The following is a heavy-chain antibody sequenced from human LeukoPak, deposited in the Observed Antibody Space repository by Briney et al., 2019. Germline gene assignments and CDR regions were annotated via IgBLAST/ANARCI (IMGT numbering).Heavy chain of an antibody. J-gene: IGHJ4*01. D-gene: IGHD6-19*01. V-gene: IGHV3-23*01. CDR2: LSGSGITT. Sequence: GGSLRLSCAASGFTFSNSAMSWVREAPRKGLEWVSTLSGSGITTYYADSVKGRFTISRDNSKNTLYLQMNSLRAEDTAVYYCAKGIYSSGWSYFDYWGHGTLVTVSS. CDR1: GFTFSNSA. CDR3: AKGIYSSGWSYFDY.